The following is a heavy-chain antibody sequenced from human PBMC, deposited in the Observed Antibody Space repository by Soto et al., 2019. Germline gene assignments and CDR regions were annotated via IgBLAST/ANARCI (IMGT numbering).Heavy chain of an antibody. CDR2: ISAYNGNT. J-gene: IGHJ6*02. Sequence: ASVKVSCKASGYTFTNFGISWVRQAPGQGLEWMGWISAYNGNTYYATKVQGKLTLTTDTSTSTAFMDLGSLTSADTAVYYCAMVDLYVTPTPQDVWGQGTTVTVSS. D-gene: IGHD3-16*01. V-gene: IGHV1-18*01. CDR3: AMVDLYVTPTPQDV. CDR1: GYTFTNFG.